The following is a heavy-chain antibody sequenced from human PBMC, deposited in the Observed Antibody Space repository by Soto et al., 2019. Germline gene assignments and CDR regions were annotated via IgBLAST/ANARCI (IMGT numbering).Heavy chain of an antibody. CDR3: AKPLPGLRYAIDY. CDR1: GFTFSSYA. V-gene: IGHV3-23*01. Sequence: GGSLRLSCAASGFTFSSYAMSWVRQAPGKGLEWVSAISGSGGSTYYADSVKGRLTISRDNSKNTLFLKINSLRAEDTALYYCAKPLPGLRYAIDYWGQGTLVTVSS. J-gene: IGHJ4*02. D-gene: IGHD1-1*01. CDR2: ISGSGGST.